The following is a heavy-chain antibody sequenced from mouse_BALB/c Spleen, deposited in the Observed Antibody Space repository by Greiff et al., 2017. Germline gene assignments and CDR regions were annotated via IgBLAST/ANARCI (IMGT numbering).Heavy chain of an antibody. J-gene: IGHJ3*01. CDR1: GYTFTSYW. CDR3: ARDGARANFAY. CDR2: INPSTGYT. D-gene: IGHD3-1*01. Sequence: QVQLQQSGAELAKPGASVKMSCKASGYTFTSYWMHWVKQRPGQGLEWIGYINPSTGYTEYNQKFKDKATLTADKSSSTAYMQLSSPTSEDSAVYYCARDGARANFAYWGQGTLVTVSA. V-gene: IGHV1-7*01.